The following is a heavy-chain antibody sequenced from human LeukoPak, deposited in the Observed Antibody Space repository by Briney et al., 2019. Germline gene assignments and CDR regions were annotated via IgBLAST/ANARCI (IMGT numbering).Heavy chain of an antibody. V-gene: IGHV3-23*01. CDR3: ARDQTGFCSGSSCLGTTFDY. CDR2: IGSVGKT. CDR1: GFTFSNYA. Sequence: GGSLRLSCAASGFTFSNYAMNWVRQAPGKGLEWVTSIGSVGKTYYAGSVRGRFTISRDNPKNTLYLQMNSLRAEDTAVYYCARDQTGFCSGSSCLGTTFDYWGQGTLVTVFS. D-gene: IGHD2-15*01. J-gene: IGHJ4*02.